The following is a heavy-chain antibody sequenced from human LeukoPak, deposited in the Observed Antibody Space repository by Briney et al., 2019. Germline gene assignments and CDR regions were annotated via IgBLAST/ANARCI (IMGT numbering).Heavy chain of an antibody. V-gene: IGHV4-4*07. D-gene: IGHD3-22*01. CDR3: ARVHYYDNSGYWFFDY. Sequence: SETLSLTCTVSGGSISNYCWSWIRQSAGKGLEWIGRIYITGSTNYNPSLKSRVSMSLDTSKNQLSLKLSSVTAADTAVYYCARVHYYDNSGYWFFDYWGQGILVTVSS. J-gene: IGHJ4*02. CDR1: GGSISNYC. CDR2: IYITGST.